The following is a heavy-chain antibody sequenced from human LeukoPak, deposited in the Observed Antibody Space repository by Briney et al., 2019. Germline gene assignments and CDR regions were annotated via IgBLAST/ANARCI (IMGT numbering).Heavy chain of an antibody. Sequence: SVTVACNASGSSFTSYYMHWVRQPPGQGLERVGIINPSGGSTSYAKKFQGRDTLTRDTSTSTVYMELSSLRSEDTAVYYCARGGVAGTYFDYWGQGTLVTDSS. CDR2: INPSGGST. CDR1: GSSFTSYY. D-gene: IGHD1-14*01. J-gene: IGHJ4*02. V-gene: IGHV1-46*01. CDR3: ARGGVAGTYFDY.